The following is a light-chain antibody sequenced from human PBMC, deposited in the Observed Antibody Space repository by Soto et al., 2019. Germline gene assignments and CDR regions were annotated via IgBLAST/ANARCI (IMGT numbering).Light chain of an antibody. Sequence: QSALTQPPSVSGSPGQSITISCTGTSSDVGGYNYVSWYQQHPGKAPKLMIYEVSNRPSGVSNRFSGSKSGNTASLTISGLQAEDEADYYCSSYTSSSTRLFGGGTKLTVL. CDR1: SSDVGGYNY. V-gene: IGLV2-14*01. CDR2: EVS. J-gene: IGLJ2*01. CDR3: SSYTSSSTRL.